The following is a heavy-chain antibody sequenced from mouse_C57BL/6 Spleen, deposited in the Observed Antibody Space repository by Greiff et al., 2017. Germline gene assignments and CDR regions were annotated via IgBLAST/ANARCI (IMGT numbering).Heavy chain of an antibody. CDR2: IDPSDSYT. Sequence: QVQLQQPGAELVMPGASVKLSCKASGYTFTSYWMHWVKQRPGQGLEWIGEIDPSDSYTNYNQKFKGKSTLTVDKSSSTAYMQLSSLTSEDYAVYYCASARQPHYFDYWGQGTTLTVSS. CDR3: ASARQPHYFDY. CDR1: GYTFTSYW. V-gene: IGHV1-69*01. D-gene: IGHD3-2*01. J-gene: IGHJ2*01.